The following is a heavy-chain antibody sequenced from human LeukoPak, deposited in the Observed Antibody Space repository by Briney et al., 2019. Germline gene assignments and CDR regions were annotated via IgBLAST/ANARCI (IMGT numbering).Heavy chain of an antibody. J-gene: IGHJ4*02. V-gene: IGHV3-23*01. CDR1: GFTFSSYA. CDR3: AKDIPGYSSGWYVSLPGY. Sequence: GGSLRLSCAASGFTFSSYAMSWVRQAPGKGLEWVSAISGSGGSTYYADSVKGRFTISRDNSKNTLYLQMNSLRAEDTAVYYCAKDIPGYSSGWYVSLPGYWGQGTLVTVSS. D-gene: IGHD6-19*01. CDR2: ISGSGGST.